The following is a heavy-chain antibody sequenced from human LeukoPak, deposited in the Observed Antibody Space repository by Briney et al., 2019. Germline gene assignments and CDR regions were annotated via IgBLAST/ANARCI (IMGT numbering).Heavy chain of an antibody. CDR3: AVGTVAGNVSDY. Sequence: GGSLRLSCAASGFTFSSHAMTWVRQAPGKGLEWGSSITGSGGSTFYAASVKGRFTISRDNSENTLYLQMNSLRAEDTAVYYCAVGTVAGNVSDYWGQGTLVTVSS. D-gene: IGHD6-19*01. CDR2: ITGSGGST. CDR1: GFTFSSHA. V-gene: IGHV3-23*01. J-gene: IGHJ4*02.